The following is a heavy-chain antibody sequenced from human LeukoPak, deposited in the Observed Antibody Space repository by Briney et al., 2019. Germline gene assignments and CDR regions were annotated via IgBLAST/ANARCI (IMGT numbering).Heavy chain of an antibody. CDR2: ISAYNGNT. V-gene: IGHV1-18*01. Sequence: ASVKVSCKASGYTFTSYGISWVRQAPGQGLEWMGWISAYNGNTNYAQKLQGRVTMTTDTSTSTAYMELRSLRSDDTAVYYCARDLRRLKTGGYELGGYWGQGTLVTVSS. J-gene: IGHJ4*02. D-gene: IGHD5-12*01. CDR3: ARDLRRLKTGGYELGGY. CDR1: GYTFTSYG.